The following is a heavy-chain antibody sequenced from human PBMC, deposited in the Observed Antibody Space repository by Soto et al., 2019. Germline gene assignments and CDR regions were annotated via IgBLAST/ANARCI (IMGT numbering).Heavy chain of an antibody. CDR1: GFTFSSYA. Sequence: GGSLRLSCAASGFTFSSYAMSWVRQAPGKGLEWVSAISGSGGSTYYADSVKGRFTISRDNSKNTLYLQMNSLRAEDTAVYYCAKVALAAAYYYYYMDVWGKGTTVTVSS. CDR2: ISGSGGST. CDR3: AKVALAAAYYYYYMDV. D-gene: IGHD2-15*01. J-gene: IGHJ6*03. V-gene: IGHV3-23*01.